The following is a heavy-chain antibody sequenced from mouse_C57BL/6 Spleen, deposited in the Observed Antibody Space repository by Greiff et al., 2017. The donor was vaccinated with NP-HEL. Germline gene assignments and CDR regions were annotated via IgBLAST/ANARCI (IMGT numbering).Heavy chain of an antibody. Sequence: VQLQQSGPELVKPGASVKISCKASGYAFSSSWMNWVKQRPGKGLEWIGRIYPGDGDTNYNGKFKGKATLTADKSSSTAYMQLSSLTSEDSAVYFCARSGQTFSAMDYWGQGTSVTVSS. V-gene: IGHV1-82*01. J-gene: IGHJ4*01. D-gene: IGHD3-3*01. CDR1: GYAFSSSW. CDR3: ARSGQTFSAMDY. CDR2: IYPGDGDT.